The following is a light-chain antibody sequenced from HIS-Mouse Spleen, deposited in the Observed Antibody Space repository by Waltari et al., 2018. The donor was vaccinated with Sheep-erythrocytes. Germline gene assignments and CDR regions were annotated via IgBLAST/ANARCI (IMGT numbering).Light chain of an antibody. CDR3: CSYAGSYNHV. CDR1: SSNLRSNH. Sequence: QSVLTQPPSASGTPGQRVTISCSGSSSNLRSNHVNWYQQLHGTAPKLLIYSNNQRPSGVPDRFSGSKSGTSASLAISGLQSEDEADYYCCSYAGSYNHVFATGTKVTVL. V-gene: IGLV1-44*01. CDR2: SNN. J-gene: IGLJ1*01.